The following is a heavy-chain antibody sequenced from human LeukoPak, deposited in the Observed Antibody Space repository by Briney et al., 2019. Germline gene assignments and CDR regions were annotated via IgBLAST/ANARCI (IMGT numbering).Heavy chain of an antibody. CDR1: GFTFSDYY. CDR2: ISSSGSTI. V-gene: IGHV3-11*01. D-gene: IGHD3-10*01. J-gene: IGHJ5*02. CDR3: ARDPMYYYGSESPGWWFDP. Sequence: GGSLRLSCAASGFTFSDYYMSWIRQAPWKGLEWVSYISSSGSTIYYADSVKGRFTISRDNAKNSLYLQMNSLRAEDTAVYYCARDPMYYYGSESPGWWFDPWGQGTLVTVSS.